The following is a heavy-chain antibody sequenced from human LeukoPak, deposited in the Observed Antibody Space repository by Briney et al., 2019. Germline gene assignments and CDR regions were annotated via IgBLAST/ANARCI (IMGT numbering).Heavy chain of an antibody. J-gene: IGHJ5*02. V-gene: IGHV1-8*01. Sequence: GASLKVSCKASGYTFTSYDINWVRQATGQGLEWMGWMNPNRGNTGYAQKFQGRVTMTRNTSISTAYLELSSLRYEDTAVYYCAREYYYDSPCWFDPWGQGTLVTVSS. CDR2: MNPNRGNT. D-gene: IGHD3-22*01. CDR3: AREYYYDSPCWFDP. CDR1: GYTFTSYD.